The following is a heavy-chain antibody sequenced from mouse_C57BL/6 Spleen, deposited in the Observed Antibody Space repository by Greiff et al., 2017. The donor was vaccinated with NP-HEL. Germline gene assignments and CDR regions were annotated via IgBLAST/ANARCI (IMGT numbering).Heavy chain of an antibody. CDR1: GYSITSGYY. J-gene: IGHJ2*01. CDR2: ISYDGSN. V-gene: IGHV3-6*01. CDR3: ARGALDY. Sequence: EVQLQESGPGLVKPSQSLSLTCSVTGYSITSGYYWNWIRQFPGNKLEWMGYISYDGSNNYNPSLKNRISITRDTSKNQCFLKLNSVTTEDTATYYCARGALDYWGQGTTLTVSS.